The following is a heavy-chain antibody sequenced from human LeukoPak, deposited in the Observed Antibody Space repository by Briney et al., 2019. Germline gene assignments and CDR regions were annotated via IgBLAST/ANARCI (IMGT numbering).Heavy chain of an antibody. V-gene: IGHV1-2*02. CDR2: INPNSGGT. J-gene: IGHJ6*03. CDR1: GYTFTGYY. Sequence: ASVKVSCKASGYTFTGYYMHWVRQAPGQGLEWMGWINPNSGGTNYAQKFQGRVTMTRDTSISTAYMELSRLRSDDTAVYYCASSVGATYYYCYYMDVWGKGTTVTVSS. CDR3: ASSVGATYYYCYYMDV. D-gene: IGHD1-26*01.